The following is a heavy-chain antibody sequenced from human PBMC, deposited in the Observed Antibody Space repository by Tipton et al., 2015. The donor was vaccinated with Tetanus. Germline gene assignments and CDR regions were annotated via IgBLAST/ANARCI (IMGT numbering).Heavy chain of an antibody. CDR1: GGSISSGGYY. V-gene: IGHV4-31*03. J-gene: IGHJ4*02. Sequence: TLSLTCTVSGGSISSGGYYWSWIRQHPGKRLEWIGCIYYSGSTYYNPSLKSRVTISVDTSKNQFSLKLSSVTAADTAVYYCARDNYGDYSRAFDYWGQGTLVTVSS. CDR2: IYYSGST. D-gene: IGHD4-17*01. CDR3: ARDNYGDYSRAFDY.